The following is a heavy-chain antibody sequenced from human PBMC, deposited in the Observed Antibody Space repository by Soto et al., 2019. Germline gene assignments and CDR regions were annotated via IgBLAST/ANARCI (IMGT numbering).Heavy chain of an antibody. CDR1: GYTFTSYG. V-gene: IGHV1-18*01. CDR3: ARVGFGELLYEPGGNWFDP. CDR2: ISAYNGNT. D-gene: IGHD3-10*01. J-gene: IGHJ5*02. Sequence: ASVKVSCKASGYTFTSYGISWVRQAPGQGLEWMGWISAYNGNTNYAQKLQGRVTMTTDTSTSTAYMELRSLRSDDTAVYYCARVGFGELLYEPGGNWFDPWGQGTLVTVSS.